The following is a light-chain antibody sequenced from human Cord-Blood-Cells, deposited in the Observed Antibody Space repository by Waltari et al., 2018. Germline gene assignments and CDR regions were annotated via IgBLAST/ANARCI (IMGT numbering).Light chain of an antibody. CDR1: QSVSSN. CDR2: GAS. V-gene: IGKV3-15*01. CDR3: QQYNNWPRT. J-gene: IGKJ1*01. Sequence: ELVLTQPPATLSVSPGERATLSCRASQSVSSNLAWYQQKPGQAPRPLIYGASNRATGIPARFSGSGSGTEFTLTISSLQSEDFAVYYCQQYNNWPRTFGQGTKVEIK.